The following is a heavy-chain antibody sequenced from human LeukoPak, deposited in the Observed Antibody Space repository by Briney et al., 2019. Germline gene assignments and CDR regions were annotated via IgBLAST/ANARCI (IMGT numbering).Heavy chain of an antibody. CDR3: AKVRGTYSSGYFFDY. Sequence: GGSLRLSCAASAFTFDNYAMHWVRQAAGKVLEWLSIISWNSGYIGYADSVKGRFTISRDNAKKSLDLQMNSLRAEDTAFYYCAKVRGTYSSGYFFDYWGQGTLVTVSS. V-gene: IGHV3-9*01. CDR1: AFTFDNYA. CDR2: ISWNSGYI. J-gene: IGHJ4*02. D-gene: IGHD6-19*01.